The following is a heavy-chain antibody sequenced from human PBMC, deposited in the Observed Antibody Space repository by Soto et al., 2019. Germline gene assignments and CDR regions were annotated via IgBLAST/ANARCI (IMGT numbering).Heavy chain of an antibody. V-gene: IGHV4-4*07. J-gene: IGHJ6*04. CDR2: IYTSAST. CDR3: ARYSSSWYQDYGMDV. CDR1: GGSISSYY. D-gene: IGHD6-13*01. Sequence: QVQLQESGPGLVNPSETLSLPCTVPGGSISSYYWSWIRQPAGKGLEWVGRIYTSASTNYNPSLKSRVTRLVDTSRNQFCLKLSSVTAADTAVYYCARYSSSWYQDYGMDVWGGGTTVTVSS.